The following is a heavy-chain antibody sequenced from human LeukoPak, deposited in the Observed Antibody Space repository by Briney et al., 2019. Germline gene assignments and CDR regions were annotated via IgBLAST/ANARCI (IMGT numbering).Heavy chain of an antibody. CDR1: GHSLRNYH. CDR2: IYYSGST. J-gene: IGHJ4*02. D-gene: IGHD3-9*01. Sequence: SETLSLTCTVSGHSLRNYHGRCPPQPPGEAREGIGYIYYSGSTNYNPSLKSRVTISVDTSKNQFSLKLSSVTAADTAVYYCARATVLRYGQYYFDYWGQGTLVTVSS. CDR3: ARATVLRYGQYYFDY. V-gene: IGHV4-59*13.